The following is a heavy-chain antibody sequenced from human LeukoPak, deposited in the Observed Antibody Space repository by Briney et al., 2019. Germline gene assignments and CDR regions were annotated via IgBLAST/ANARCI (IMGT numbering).Heavy chain of an antibody. CDR3: ARFDSSGYSNYYYYYMDV. J-gene: IGHJ6*03. Sequence: SETLSLTCTVSGYSISSGYYWGWIRQPPGKGLEWIGSIYHSGSTYYNPSLKSRVTISVDTSKNQFSLKLSSVTAADTAVYYCARFDSSGYSNYYYYYMDVWGKGTTVTVSS. D-gene: IGHD3-22*01. V-gene: IGHV4-38-2*02. CDR1: GYSISSGYY. CDR2: IYHSGST.